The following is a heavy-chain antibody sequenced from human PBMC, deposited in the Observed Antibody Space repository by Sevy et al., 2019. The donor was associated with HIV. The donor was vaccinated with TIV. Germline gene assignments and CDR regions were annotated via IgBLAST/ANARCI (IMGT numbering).Heavy chain of an antibody. CDR3: ATAPGYCSSTSCYRNWFDP. Sequence: ASVKVSCKASGYSFTSYDINWVRQATGQGLEWMGWMNPNSGNTGYAQKFQGRVTMTRNTSISTAYMELSSLRSEDTAVYYCATAPGYCSSTSCYRNWFDPWGQGTLVTVS. D-gene: IGHD2-2*02. CDR1: GYSFTSYD. J-gene: IGHJ5*02. V-gene: IGHV1-8*01. CDR2: MNPNSGNT.